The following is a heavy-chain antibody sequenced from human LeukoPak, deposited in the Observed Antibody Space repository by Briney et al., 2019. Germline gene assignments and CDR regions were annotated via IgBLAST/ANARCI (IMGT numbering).Heavy chain of an antibody. V-gene: IGHV4-59*08. CDR3: VRRGGREQLIPYSLDY. Sequence: SETLSLTCTVSGGSISSYYWSWIRQPPGKGLEWIGYIYYSGSTNYNPSLKSRVTISVDTCKNQFSLKLSSVTSADTAVYYCVRRGGREQLIPYSLDYWGQGTLVTVS. CDR2: IYYSGST. D-gene: IGHD6-13*01. J-gene: IGHJ4*02. CDR1: GGSISSYY.